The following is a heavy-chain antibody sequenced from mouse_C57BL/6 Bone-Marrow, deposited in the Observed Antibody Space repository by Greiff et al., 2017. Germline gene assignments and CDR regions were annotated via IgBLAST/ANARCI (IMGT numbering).Heavy chain of an antibody. V-gene: IGHV14-4*01. D-gene: IGHD2-3*01. J-gene: IGHJ2*01. Sequence: EVQLKESGAELVRPGASVKLSCTASGFNIKDDYIHWVKQRPEQGLEWIGWIDPEIGDTEYTSKFQGKATITSDTSSNTAYLQLSSLTSEDTAVYYCSSCDGNYCDFWGQGTPLTVAS. CDR1: GFNIKDDY. CDR3: SSCDGNYCDF. CDR2: IDPEIGDT.